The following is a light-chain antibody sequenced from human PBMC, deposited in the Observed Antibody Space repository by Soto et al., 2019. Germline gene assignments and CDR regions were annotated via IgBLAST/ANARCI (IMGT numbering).Light chain of an antibody. CDR3: SSYTTSSPHVV. CDR2: DVS. Sequence: SALTQPASVSGSPGQSITISCTGTSSDVGGYNYVSWYQQHPGKAPKLMIYDVSNRPSGVSNRFSGSKSGNTASLTISGLQADDEADYYCSSYTTSSPHVVFGGGTKLTVL. CDR1: SSDVGGYNY. J-gene: IGLJ2*01. V-gene: IGLV2-14*01.